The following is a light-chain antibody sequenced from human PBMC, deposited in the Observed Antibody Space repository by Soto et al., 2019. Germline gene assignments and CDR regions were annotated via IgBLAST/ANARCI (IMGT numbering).Light chain of an antibody. CDR2: GAS. V-gene: IGKV3-20*01. CDR3: QQYGSSPPSST. J-gene: IGKJ5*01. CDR1: QSVSNRF. Sequence: EIVLTQSPGTLSLSPGEIATLSCRASQSVSNRFLAWYQQKSGQAPRLLIYGASNRATDIPDRFSGRGSGTDFTLTISRLEPEDFAVYYCQQYGSSPPSSTFGQGTRLEIK.